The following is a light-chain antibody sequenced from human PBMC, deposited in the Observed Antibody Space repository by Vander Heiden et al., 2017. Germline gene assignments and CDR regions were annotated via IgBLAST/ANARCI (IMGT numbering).Light chain of an antibody. CDR3: CSYAGSTTWV. CDR1: SSDVGSYNL. J-gene: IGLJ3*02. CDR2: EVT. Sequence: QSALTQPASVSGSPGQSITISFAGTSSDVGSYNLVSWYQQPPGKAPKLMIYEVTKRPSGVSNRFSGSKSGITVSLTISGLQAEDEADYYCCSYAGSTTWVFGGGTKLTVL. V-gene: IGLV2-23*02.